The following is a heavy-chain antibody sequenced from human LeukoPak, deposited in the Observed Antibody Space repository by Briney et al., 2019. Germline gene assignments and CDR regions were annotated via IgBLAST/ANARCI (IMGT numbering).Heavy chain of an antibody. J-gene: IGHJ4*02. D-gene: IGHD2-2*01. CDR3: ARDPPIVVVPAANGGY. Sequence: ASVKVSCKASGYTFTGYYMHWVRQAPGQGLEWMGWINPNSGGTNYAQKFQGRVTMTRDTSISTAYMELSRLRSDDTAVYYCARDPPIVVVPAANGGYWGQGTLVTVSS. CDR1: GYTFTGYY. CDR2: INPNSGGT. V-gene: IGHV1-2*02.